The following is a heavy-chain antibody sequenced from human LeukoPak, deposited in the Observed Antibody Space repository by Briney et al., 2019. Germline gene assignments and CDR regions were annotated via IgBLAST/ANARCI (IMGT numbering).Heavy chain of an antibody. Sequence: ASVKVSCKVSGYTLTELSMHWVRQAPGKGLEWMGGFDPEDGETIYAQKFQGRVTMTEDTSTDTAYMELSSLRSEDTAVYYCATYPLLGNYDSSGYYYVFLDYWGQGTPVTVSS. CDR3: ATYPLLGNYDSSGYYYVFLDY. D-gene: IGHD3-22*01. J-gene: IGHJ4*02. CDR2: FDPEDGET. V-gene: IGHV1-24*01. CDR1: GYTLTELS.